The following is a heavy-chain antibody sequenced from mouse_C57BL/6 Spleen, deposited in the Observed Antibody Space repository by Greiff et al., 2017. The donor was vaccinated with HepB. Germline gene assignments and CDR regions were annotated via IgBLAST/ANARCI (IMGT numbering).Heavy chain of an antibody. J-gene: IGHJ1*03. CDR1: GYTFTSYW. V-gene: IGHV1-59*01. CDR3: ARTYYYGSSYLYWYFDV. CDR2: IDPSDSYT. D-gene: IGHD1-1*01. Sequence: QVQLKQPGAELVRPGTSVKLSCKASGYTFTSYWMHWVKQRPGQGLEWIGVIDPSDSYTNYNQKFKGKATLTVDTSSSTAYMQLSSLTSEDSAVYYCARTYYYGSSYLYWYFDVWGTGTTGTVSS.